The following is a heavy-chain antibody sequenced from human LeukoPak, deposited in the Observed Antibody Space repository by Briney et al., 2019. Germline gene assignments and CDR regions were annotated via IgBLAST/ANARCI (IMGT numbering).Heavy chain of an antibody. Sequence: KPSETLSLTCTVSGDSISSSSYYWEWIRQPPGKGLEWIGSTFYSGSTYYNPSLKSRVTISVDMSKNQFSLKLRSVTAADTAVYYCVTQILLCHYLWGQGTLVTVSS. CDR2: TFYSGST. CDR1: GDSISSSSYY. CDR3: VTQILLCHYL. V-gene: IGHV4-39*01. J-gene: IGHJ5*02. D-gene: IGHD2/OR15-2a*01.